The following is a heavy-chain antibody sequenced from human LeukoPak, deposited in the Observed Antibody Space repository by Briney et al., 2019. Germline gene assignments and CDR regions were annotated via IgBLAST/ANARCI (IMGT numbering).Heavy chain of an antibody. J-gene: IGHJ4*02. D-gene: IGHD3-22*01. CDR3: ARGYTSGYSYIDY. V-gene: IGHV3-48*01. Sequence: PGGSLRLSCAAPGFTFSSYSMNWVRQAPGKGLEWVSYISSSSSTIYYADSVKGRFTISRDNAKNSLYLQMNSLRAEDTAVYYCARGYTSGYSYIDYWGQGTLVTVSS. CDR1: GFTFSSYS. CDR2: ISSSSSTI.